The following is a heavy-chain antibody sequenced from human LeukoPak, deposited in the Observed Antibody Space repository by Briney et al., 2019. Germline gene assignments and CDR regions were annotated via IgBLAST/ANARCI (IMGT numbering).Heavy chain of an antibody. V-gene: IGHV4-59*08. D-gene: IGHD6-13*01. CDR3: ARYSSSLWGIDY. CDR2: IYYSGST. J-gene: IGHJ4*02. Sequence: SETLSLTCTVSGGSISSYYWSWIRQPPGKGLEWIGYIYYSGSTNYNPSLKSRVTISVDTSKNQFSLKLSSVTAADTAVYYCARYSSSLWGIDYWGQGTLVTVSS. CDR1: GGSISSYY.